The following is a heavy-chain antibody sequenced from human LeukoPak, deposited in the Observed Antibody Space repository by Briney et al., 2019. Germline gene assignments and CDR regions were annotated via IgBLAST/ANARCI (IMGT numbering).Heavy chain of an antibody. J-gene: IGHJ4*02. CDR2: INPRGGST. V-gene: IGHV1-46*01. CDR1: GYTFTSSA. Sequence: TSVKVSCKASGYTFTSSAVHWVRQAPGQRLEWIGSINPRGGSTSYAQKFQGRVTMTRDTSTSTAYRELSSLRSEDTTVYYGATGEGDYGDYDYWGQGTLVTVSS. D-gene: IGHD4-17*01. CDR3: ATGEGDYGDYDY.